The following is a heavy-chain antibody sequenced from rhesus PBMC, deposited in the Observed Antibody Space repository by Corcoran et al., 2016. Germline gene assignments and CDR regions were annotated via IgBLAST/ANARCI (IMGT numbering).Heavy chain of an antibody. D-gene: IGHD3-34*01. V-gene: IGHV4-147*01. CDR3: ARDRGADYFDY. Sequence: QVQLQESGPGLVKPSETLSLTCAVSGYSISSNYWSWIRQPPGKGLEWIGYIYGSSGNTYYNPSLKRRVTISTDTSKNQFSLKLSSVTAADTAVYYCARDRGADYFDYWGQGVLVTVSS. CDR1: GYSISSNY. J-gene: IGHJ4*01. CDR2: IYGSSGNT.